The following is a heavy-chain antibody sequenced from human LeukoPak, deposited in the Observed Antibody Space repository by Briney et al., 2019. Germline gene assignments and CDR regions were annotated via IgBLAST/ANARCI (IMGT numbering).Heavy chain of an antibody. V-gene: IGHV3-21*01. D-gene: IGHD4-17*01. CDR2: ISSSSSYI. J-gene: IGHJ4*02. CDR1: GLTFSIYS. CDR3: ARDPWAVTSYFDH. Sequence: GGSLRLSCAASGLTFSIYSMNWVRQAPGKGLEWVSSISSSSSYIYYADSVKGRFTISRDNAKNSLYLQMNSLRAEDTAVYYCARDPWAVTSYFDHWGQGSLVTVSS.